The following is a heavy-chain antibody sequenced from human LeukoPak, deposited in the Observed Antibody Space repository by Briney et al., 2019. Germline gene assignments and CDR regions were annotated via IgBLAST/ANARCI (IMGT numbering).Heavy chain of an antibody. Sequence: SETLSLTCAVYGGSFSGYYWSWIRQPPGKGLEWIGEINHSGSTNYNPSLKSRVTISVDTSKNQFSLKLSSATAADTAVYYCARAGSGSYRRTYYYYYYMDVWGKGTTATVSS. J-gene: IGHJ6*03. CDR2: INHSGST. CDR3: ARAGSGSYRRTYYYYYYMDV. V-gene: IGHV4-34*01. D-gene: IGHD3-10*01. CDR1: GGSFSGYY.